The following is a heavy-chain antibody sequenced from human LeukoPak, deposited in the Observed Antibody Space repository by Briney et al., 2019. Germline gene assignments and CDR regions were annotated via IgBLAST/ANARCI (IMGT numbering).Heavy chain of an antibody. CDR1: GGSISSYY. J-gene: IGHJ3*01. D-gene: IGHD2-2*01. V-gene: IGHV4-4*07. CDR3: ARRRPAMAGDVFDV. CDR2: VYTSGSP. Sequence: KPSETLSLTCTISGGSISSYYWSWIRQPAGKGLEWIGRVYTSGSPTYNSSLRSRVAMSADTSMNLFSLKLTSVTAADTAVYYCARRRPAMAGDVFDVWGQGTMVTVSS.